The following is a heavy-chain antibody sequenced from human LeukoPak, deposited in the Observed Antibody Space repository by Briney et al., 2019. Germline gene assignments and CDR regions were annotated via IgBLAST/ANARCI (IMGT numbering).Heavy chain of an antibody. D-gene: IGHD2-2*01. CDR3: ARDRGGGGTSVVVPAAMIY. CDR1: GFTFSDYY. J-gene: IGHJ4*02. Sequence: GGSLRLSCAASGFTFSDYYMSWIRQAPGKGLEWVAVISYDGSNKYYADSVKGRFTISRDNSKNTLYLQMNSLRAEDTAVYYCARDRGGGGTSVVVPAAMIYWGQGTLVTVSS. V-gene: IGHV3-30*03. CDR2: ISYDGSNK.